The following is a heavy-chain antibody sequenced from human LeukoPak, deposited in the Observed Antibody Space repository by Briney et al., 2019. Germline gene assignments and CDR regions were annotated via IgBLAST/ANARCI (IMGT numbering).Heavy chain of an antibody. Sequence: APVKVSCKASGGTFRSYAISWVRQAPGQGLEWMGGIIPIFGTANYAQKFQGRVTITADESTSTAYMELSSLRSEDTAVYYCARTYYYDSSGYYYRWFDPWGQGTLVTVPS. D-gene: IGHD3-22*01. V-gene: IGHV1-69*13. J-gene: IGHJ5*02. CDR2: IIPIFGTA. CDR3: ARTYYYDSSGYYYRWFDP. CDR1: GGTFRSYA.